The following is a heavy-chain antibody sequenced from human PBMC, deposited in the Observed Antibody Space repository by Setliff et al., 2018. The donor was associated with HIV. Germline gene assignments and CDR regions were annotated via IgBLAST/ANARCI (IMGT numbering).Heavy chain of an antibody. V-gene: IGHV4-4*07. D-gene: IGHD5-12*01. J-gene: IGHJ4*02. CDR2: ISAAGTI. CDR1: GGSISSYY. Sequence: SETLSLTCTVSGGSISSYYWSWIRQPAGKRLEFIGRISAAGTINYNPSLRSRVTLSVDTSENQFSLTVNSVTAADTAVYYCAFSKQMATMAFDYWGQGALVTVSS. CDR3: AFSKQMATMAFDY.